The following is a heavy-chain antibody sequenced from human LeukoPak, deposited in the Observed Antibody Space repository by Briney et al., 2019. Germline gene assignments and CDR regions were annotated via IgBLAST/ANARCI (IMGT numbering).Heavy chain of an antibody. CDR3: AKGIYYDSTLWFDP. Sequence: PGGSLRLSCAASGFTFDDYAMHWVRQAPGKGLEWVSGISWNSGSIGYADSVKGRFTISRDNAKNSLYLQMNSLRAEDTALYYCAKGIYYDSTLWFDPWGQGTLVTVSS. CDR1: GFTFDDYA. CDR2: ISWNSGSI. V-gene: IGHV3-9*01. J-gene: IGHJ5*02. D-gene: IGHD3-22*01.